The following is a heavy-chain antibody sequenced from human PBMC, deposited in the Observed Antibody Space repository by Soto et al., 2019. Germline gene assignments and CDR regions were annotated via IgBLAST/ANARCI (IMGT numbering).Heavy chain of an antibody. Sequence: GASVKVSCKASGYTFTSYAMHWVHQAPGQRLEWMGWINAGNGNTKYSQKFQGRVTITRDTSASTAYMELSSLRSEDTAVYYYARGEDIVVVPAAPFDYWGQGTLVTVSS. D-gene: IGHD2-2*01. J-gene: IGHJ4*02. V-gene: IGHV1-3*01. CDR1: GYTFTSYA. CDR2: INAGNGNT. CDR3: ARGEDIVVVPAAPFDY.